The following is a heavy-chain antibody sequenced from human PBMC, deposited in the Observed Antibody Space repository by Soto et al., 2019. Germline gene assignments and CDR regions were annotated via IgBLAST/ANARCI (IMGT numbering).Heavy chain of an antibody. D-gene: IGHD3-16*01. CDR3: PRSTGGFTVATYFFDY. Sequence: SGPTLVNPTQTLTLTCTFSGFSLSSKGMRVSWIRQPPGKALEWLARIDWDDDKFYSPSLRTRLAISKGTSKNQVVLTMTNVDPMDTATYYCPRSTGGFTVATYFFDYWGQGTLVTVSS. V-gene: IGHV2-70*04. CDR2: IDWDDDK. CDR1: GFSLSSKGMR. J-gene: IGHJ4*02.